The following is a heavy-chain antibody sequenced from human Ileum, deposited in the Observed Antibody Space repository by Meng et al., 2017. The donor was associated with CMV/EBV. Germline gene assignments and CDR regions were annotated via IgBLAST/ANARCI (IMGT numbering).Heavy chain of an antibody. Sequence: GASLKISCAASGFTFDDYSMHWVRQAPGKGLEWVSLITWNGGRTSYTDSVKGRFTISRDNSKNFLYLQMNSLRPDDTALYYCAKDVLAGFGGGLDYWGQGTLVTVSS. CDR2: ITWNGGRT. CDR1: GFTFDDYS. J-gene: IGHJ4*02. D-gene: IGHD3-16*01. V-gene: IGHV3-43*01. CDR3: AKDVLAGFGGGLDY.